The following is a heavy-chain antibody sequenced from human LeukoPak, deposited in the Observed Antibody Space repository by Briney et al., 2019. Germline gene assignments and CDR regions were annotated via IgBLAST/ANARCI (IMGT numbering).Heavy chain of an antibody. CDR2: TYYRSKWYN. V-gene: IGHV6-1*01. CDR3: ARDRIDYYDSSGYYPPHDAFDI. Sequence: SQTLSLTCAISGDSVSSNSAAWNWIRQSPSRGLEWLGRTYYRSKWYNDYAVSVKSRITINPDTSKNQFSLKLSSVTAADTAVYYCARDRIDYYDSSGYYPPHDAFDIWGQGTMVTVSS. CDR1: GDSVSSNSAA. J-gene: IGHJ3*02. D-gene: IGHD3-22*01.